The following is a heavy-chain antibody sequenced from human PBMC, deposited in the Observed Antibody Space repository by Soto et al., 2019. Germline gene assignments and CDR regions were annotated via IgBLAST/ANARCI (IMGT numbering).Heavy chain of an antibody. D-gene: IGHD6-6*01. CDR1: GGSISSSTYH. J-gene: IGHJ4*02. Sequence: QLQVQESGPGLVKPSETLSLTCTVSGGSISSSTYHWDWIRQPPGKGLEWIGSIYYSGSTFYNPSLKSRVTISVDTSKNQFSLRLNSVTAADTAVYYCARQGSSSSGDWGQGTLVTVSS. V-gene: IGHV4-39*01. CDR3: ARQGSSSSGD. CDR2: IYYSGST.